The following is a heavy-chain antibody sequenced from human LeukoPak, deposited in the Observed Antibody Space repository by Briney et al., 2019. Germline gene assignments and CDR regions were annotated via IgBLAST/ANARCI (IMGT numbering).Heavy chain of an antibody. D-gene: IGHD6-19*01. Sequence: GGSLRLSCAASGFTFSSYSMNWVRQAPGKGLEWVSYISSSTIYYADSVKGRFTISRDNSKNTLYLQMNSLRAEDTAVYYCAIIAVAGTAFDYWGQGTLVTVSS. CDR3: AIIAVAGTAFDY. CDR2: ISSSTI. V-gene: IGHV3-48*01. CDR1: GFTFSSYS. J-gene: IGHJ4*02.